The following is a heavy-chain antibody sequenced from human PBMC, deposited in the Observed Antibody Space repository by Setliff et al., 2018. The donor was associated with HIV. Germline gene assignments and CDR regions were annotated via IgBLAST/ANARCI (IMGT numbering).Heavy chain of an antibody. Sequence: PGGSLRLSCAGSGFTFSNYWMAWVRQAPGKGLEWVANINKDGNEKHYIDSVKGRFTISRDNAKNSLYLQMNSQRVEDTAIYYCAKVKGKTGIQFYYGMDFWGQGTTVTVSS. CDR2: INKDGNEK. CDR3: AKVKGKTGIQFYYGMDF. V-gene: IGHV3-7*01. D-gene: IGHD1-1*01. J-gene: IGHJ6*02. CDR1: GFTFSNYW.